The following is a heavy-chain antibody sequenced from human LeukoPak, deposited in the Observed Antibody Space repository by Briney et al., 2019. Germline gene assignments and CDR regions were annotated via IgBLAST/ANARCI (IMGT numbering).Heavy chain of an antibody. CDR1: GYSISSGYY. J-gene: IGHJ4*02. V-gene: IGHV4-38-2*02. CDR2: IYHSGST. D-gene: IGHD6-13*01. Sequence: SETLSLTCTVSGYSISSGYYWGWIRQPPGKGLEWIGSIYHSGSTYYNPSLKSRVTISVDTSKNQFSLKLSSVTAADTAVYYCARDFYSSSWRHFDYWGQGTLVTVSS. CDR3: ARDFYSSSWRHFDY.